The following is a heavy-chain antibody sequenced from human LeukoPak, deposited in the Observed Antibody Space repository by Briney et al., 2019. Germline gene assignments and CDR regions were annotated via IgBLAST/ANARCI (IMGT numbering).Heavy chain of an antibody. CDR3: ARLVSIAAAGTVVDY. D-gene: IGHD6-13*01. CDR1: GFTFSDYY. V-gene: IGHV4-38-2*01. CDR2: IYYSGST. Sequence: PGGSLRLSCAASGFTFSDYYMSWIRQPPGKGLEWIGSIYYSGSTYYNPSLKSRVTISVDTSKNQFSLKLSSVTAVDTAVYYCARLVSIAAAGTVVDYWGQGTLVTVSS. J-gene: IGHJ4*02.